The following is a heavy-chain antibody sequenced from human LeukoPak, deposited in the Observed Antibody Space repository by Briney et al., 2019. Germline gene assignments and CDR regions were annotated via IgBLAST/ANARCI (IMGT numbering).Heavy chain of an antibody. D-gene: IGHD5-18*01. CDR2: IYHSGST. J-gene: IGHJ3*02. Sequence: SETLSLTCTVSGYSISSGYYWGWIRQPPGKGLEWIGSIYHSGSTYYNPSLKSRVTISVDTSKNQFSLKLSSVTAADTAVYYCAMDTGYGYFLNAFDIWGQGTMVTVSS. CDR1: GYSISSGYY. V-gene: IGHV4-38-2*02. CDR3: AMDTGYGYFLNAFDI.